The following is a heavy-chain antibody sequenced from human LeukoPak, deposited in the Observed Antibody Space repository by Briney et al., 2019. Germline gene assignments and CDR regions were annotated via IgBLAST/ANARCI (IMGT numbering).Heavy chain of an antibody. CDR3: ARRATVYYYYGMDV. CDR2: ISVYSGNT. Sequence: ASVKVSCKASGYTFNSYGISWVRQAPGQGLEWMGWISVYSGNTNYAQKLQGRVTMTTGTATSTAYMELRSLRSDDTAVYYCARRATVYYYYGMDVWGQGTTVTVSS. J-gene: IGHJ6*02. D-gene: IGHD1-26*01. CDR1: GYTFNSYG. V-gene: IGHV1-18*01.